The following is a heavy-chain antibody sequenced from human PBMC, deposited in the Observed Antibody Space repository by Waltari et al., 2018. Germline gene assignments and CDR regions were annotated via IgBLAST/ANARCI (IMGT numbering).Heavy chain of an antibody. Sequence: QVQLQESGPGLVKPSQTLSLTCTVSGGSISSGSYYWSWLRQPAGKGLEWIGRIYTSGSTNYNPSLKSRVTISVDTSKNQFSLKLSSVTAADTAVYYCARVYVDTAMDYFDYWGQGTLVTVSS. V-gene: IGHV4-61*02. CDR1: GGSISSGSYY. D-gene: IGHD5-18*01. CDR3: ARVYVDTAMDYFDY. CDR2: IYTSGST. J-gene: IGHJ4*02.